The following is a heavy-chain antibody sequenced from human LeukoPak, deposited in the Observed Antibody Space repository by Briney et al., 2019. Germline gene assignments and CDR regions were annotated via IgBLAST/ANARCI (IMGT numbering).Heavy chain of an antibody. CDR2: INPNSGGT. CDR1: GYTFTGYY. CDR3: ARDLNAVTMIVAVTPFDY. J-gene: IGHJ4*02. V-gene: IGHV1-2*02. Sequence: GASVKVSCKASGYTFTGYYMHWVRQAPGQGLEWMGWINPNSGGTNYAQKFQGRVTMTRGTSISTAYMELSRLRSDDTAVYYCARDLNAVTMIVAVTPFDYWGQGTLVTVSS. D-gene: IGHD3-22*01.